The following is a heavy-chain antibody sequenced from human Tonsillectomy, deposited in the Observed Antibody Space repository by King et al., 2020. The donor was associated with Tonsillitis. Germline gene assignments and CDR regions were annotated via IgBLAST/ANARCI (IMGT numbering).Heavy chain of an antibody. CDR2: ISGSSTTI. CDR3: ARDRAGTLQLLEWPDHNNAFEY. D-gene: IGHD3-3*01. J-gene: IGHJ4*02. CDR1: GFTFSSFD. Sequence: VQLVESGGGLVQPGGSLRLSCAASGFTFSSFDMNWVRQAPGTGLEWSSFISGSSTTIYDADSVKARFTVSRDKAKNSLFLQMDNLRVEDTAVYYCARDRAGTLQLLEWPDHNNAFEYWGRGTRVTVSP. V-gene: IGHV3-48*01.